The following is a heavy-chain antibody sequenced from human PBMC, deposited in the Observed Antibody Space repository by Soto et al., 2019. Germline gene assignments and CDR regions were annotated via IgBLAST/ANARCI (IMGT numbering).Heavy chain of an antibody. CDR1: GGSISSYY. V-gene: IGHV4-59*08. D-gene: IGHD5-18*01. CDR3: ARRYGSFFDY. Sequence: SETLSITCTVSGGSISSYYWSWIRQPPGKGLEWIGYIYYSGSTNYNPSLKSRVTISVDTSKNQFSLKLSSVTAADTAVYYCARRYGSFFDYWGQGTLVTGS. CDR2: IYYSGST. J-gene: IGHJ4*02.